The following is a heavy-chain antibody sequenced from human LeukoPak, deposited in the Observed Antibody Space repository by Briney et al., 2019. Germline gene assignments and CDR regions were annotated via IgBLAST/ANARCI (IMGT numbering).Heavy chain of an antibody. D-gene: IGHD2-2*01. CDR3: ARDTTTVVPAAMRGAFDI. J-gene: IGHJ3*02. CDR1: GFTFSSHG. V-gene: IGHV3-33*01. Sequence: GRSLRLSCEASGFTFSSHGMHWVRQPPGKGLEWVGVIWNDGSDQYYGDSVKGRFTISRDNAKNSLYLQMNSLRAEDTAVYYCARDTTTVVPAAMRGAFDIWGQGTMVTVSS. CDR2: IWNDGSDQ.